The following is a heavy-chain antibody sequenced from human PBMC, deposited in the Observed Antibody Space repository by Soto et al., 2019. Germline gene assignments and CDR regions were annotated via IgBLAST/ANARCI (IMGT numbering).Heavy chain of an antibody. CDR1: GGSFNTFA. J-gene: IGHJ5*02. CDR3: AREPSQGDNWKYVGWFDP. Sequence: QVQLMQSGAEVKKPGSSVKVSCKASGGSFNTFAITWVRQAPGQGLEWMGGIIPVFAKATYAQKFQGRVMITADRSTSTAYMELSGLTSEDTAVYYCAREPSQGDNWKYVGWFDPWGQGTLVTVSS. CDR2: IIPVFAKA. V-gene: IGHV1-69*06. D-gene: IGHD1-7*01.